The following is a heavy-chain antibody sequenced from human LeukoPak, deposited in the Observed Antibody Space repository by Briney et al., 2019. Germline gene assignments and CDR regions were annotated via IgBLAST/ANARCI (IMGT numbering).Heavy chain of an antibody. J-gene: IGHJ4*02. Sequence: GGSLRLSCAASGFTFSSYGMHWVRQAPGKGLEWVANIKQDGSEKYYVDSVKGRFTISRDNAKNSLYLQMNSLRAEDTAVYYCASSGTGDYWGQGTLVTVSS. CDR1: GFTFSSYG. D-gene: IGHD1-26*01. CDR3: ASSGTGDY. CDR2: IKQDGSEK. V-gene: IGHV3-7*01.